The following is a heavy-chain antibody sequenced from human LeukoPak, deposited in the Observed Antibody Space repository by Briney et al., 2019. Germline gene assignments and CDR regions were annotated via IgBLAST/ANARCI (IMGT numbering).Heavy chain of an antibody. CDR2: ITSSSSHI. V-gene: IGHV3-21*01. CDR3: ARASGSYFIDY. Sequence: GGSLRLSCAASGFTFSNYNMNWVRQAPGKGLEWVSSITSSSSHIYYADSVKGRFTISRDNAKNSLYLQMNSLRAEDTAVYYCARASGSYFIDYWGRGTLVTVSS. J-gene: IGHJ4*02. D-gene: IGHD1-26*01. CDR1: GFTFSNYN.